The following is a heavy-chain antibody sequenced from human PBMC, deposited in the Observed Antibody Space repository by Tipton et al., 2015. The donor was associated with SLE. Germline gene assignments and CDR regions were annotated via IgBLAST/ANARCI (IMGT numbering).Heavy chain of an antibody. J-gene: IGHJ5*02. D-gene: IGHD6-13*01. Sequence: TLSLTCAVYGGSFSGYYWTWIRQHPGKGLEWIGYIYYSGTAYYNPSLKSRVTISIDTSKNQFSLNLNSVTAADTAVYYCARVEYSSSWFLNWFDPWGQGTLVTVSS. CDR2: IYYSGTA. CDR1: GGSFSGYY. CDR3: ARVEYSSSWFLNWFDP. V-gene: IGHV4-31*11.